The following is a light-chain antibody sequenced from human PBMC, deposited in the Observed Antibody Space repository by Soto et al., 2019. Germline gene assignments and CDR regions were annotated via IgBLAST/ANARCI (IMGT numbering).Light chain of an antibody. J-gene: IGKJ5*01. Sequence: EIVMTQSPSTLSVSPGETASLSCRASQGAGNFLAWYQQKPGQAPRLLIYYISTRATGIPARFSGSGSGTEFTLTINSLQSEDSAVYYCQQHNQWPITFGQGTRLE. CDR1: QGAGNF. V-gene: IGKV3D-15*01. CDR3: QQHNQWPIT. CDR2: YIS.